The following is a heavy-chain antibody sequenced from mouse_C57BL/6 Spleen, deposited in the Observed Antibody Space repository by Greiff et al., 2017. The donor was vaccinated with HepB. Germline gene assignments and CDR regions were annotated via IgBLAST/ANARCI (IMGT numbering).Heavy chain of an antibody. CDR1: GFNIKDYY. Sequence: EVKLQESGAELVKPGASVKLSCTASGFNIKDYYMHWVKQRTEQGLEWIGRIDPEDGETKYAPKFQGKATITADTPSNTAYLQLSSLTSEDTAVYDCASVWSYYSNYEFDYWGQGTTLTVSS. CDR3: ASVWSYYSNYEFDY. V-gene: IGHV14-2*01. CDR2: IDPEDGET. D-gene: IGHD2-5*01. J-gene: IGHJ2*01.